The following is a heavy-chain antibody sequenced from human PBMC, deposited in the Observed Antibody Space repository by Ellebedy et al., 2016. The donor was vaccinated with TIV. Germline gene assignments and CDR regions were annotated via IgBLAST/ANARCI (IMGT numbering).Heavy chain of an antibody. V-gene: IGHV1-18*04. CDR3: ATHTIAAIDY. CDR1: GYTFTSYG. Sequence: AASVKVSCKASGYTFTSYGISWVRQAPGQGLEWMGWISAYNGNTNYAQKFQGRVTMTEDTSTDTAYMELSSLRSEDTAVYYCATHTIAAIDYWGQGTLVTVSS. D-gene: IGHD2-15*01. CDR2: ISAYNGNT. J-gene: IGHJ4*02.